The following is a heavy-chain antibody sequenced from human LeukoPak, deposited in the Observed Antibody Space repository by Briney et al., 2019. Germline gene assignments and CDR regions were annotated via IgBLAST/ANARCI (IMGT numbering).Heavy chain of an antibody. V-gene: IGHV3-23*01. CDR3: ARAMMVVANLWGVLDF. CDR1: GFTFSNYV. CDR2: ISGSSGSI. Sequence: GGSLRLSCAASGFTFSNYVMNWVRRAPGKGLEWVSGISGSSGSIYHADSVKGRFTISRDNSKNTLYLQMNSLRAEDTAIYYCARAMMVVANLWGVLDFWGQGALVTVSS. J-gene: IGHJ4*02. D-gene: IGHD3-22*01.